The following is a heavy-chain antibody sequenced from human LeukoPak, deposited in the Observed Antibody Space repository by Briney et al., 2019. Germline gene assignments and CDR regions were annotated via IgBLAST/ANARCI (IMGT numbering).Heavy chain of an antibody. Sequence: GGSLRLSCAVSGFTFSSYWMSWVRQAPGKGLEWVAVISYDGSNKYYADSVKGRFTISRDNSKNTLYLQMNSLRAEDTAVYYCAKGQQLVKLDYWGQGTLVTVSS. V-gene: IGHV3-30*18. CDR2: ISYDGSNK. J-gene: IGHJ4*02. CDR3: AKGQQLVKLDY. D-gene: IGHD6-6*01. CDR1: GFTFSSYW.